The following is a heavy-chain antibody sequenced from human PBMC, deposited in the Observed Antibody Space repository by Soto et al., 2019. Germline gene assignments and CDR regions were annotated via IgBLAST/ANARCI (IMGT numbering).Heavy chain of an antibody. J-gene: IGHJ3*02. CDR1: GGSISSSSYY. CDR2: IYYSGST. CDR3: AGPRAGSWYLLGASGVGAFDI. Sequence: PSETLSLTCTVSGGSISSSSYYWGWIRQPPGKGLEWIGSIYYSGSTYYNPSLKSRVTISVDTSKNQFSLKLSSVTAADTAVYYCAGPRAGSWYLLGASGVGAFDIWGQGTMVTVSS. V-gene: IGHV4-39*01. D-gene: IGHD6-13*01.